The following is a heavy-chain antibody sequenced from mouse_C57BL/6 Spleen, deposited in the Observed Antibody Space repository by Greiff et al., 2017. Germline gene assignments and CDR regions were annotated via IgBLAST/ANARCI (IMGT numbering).Heavy chain of an antibody. Sequence: VQLVESGAELVKPGASVKMSCKASGYTFTTYPIEWMKQNHGKSLEWIGNFHPYNDDTKYNEKFKGKATLTVEKSSSTVYLELSRLTSDDSAVYYCAIYYDYDRAYAMDYWGQGTSVTVSS. J-gene: IGHJ4*01. CDR3: AIYYDYDRAYAMDY. D-gene: IGHD2-4*01. V-gene: IGHV1-47*01. CDR1: GYTFTTYP. CDR2: FHPYNDDT.